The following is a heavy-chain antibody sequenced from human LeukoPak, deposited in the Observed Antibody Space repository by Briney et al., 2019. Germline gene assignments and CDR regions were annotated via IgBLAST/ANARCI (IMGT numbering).Heavy chain of an antibody. D-gene: IGHD3-10*01. CDR1: GGSISSSSYY. CDR3: ARHVAYYYGSGSYYNGLWYFDY. V-gene: IGHV4-39*01. CDR2: IYYSGST. J-gene: IGHJ4*02. Sequence: AETLSLTCTVSGGSISSSSYYWGWIRQPPGNGLEGIGRIYYSGSTYCSPSLESRVTICVDTSKDHSSLKLSSVIAADTAVYYCARHVAYYYGSGSYYNGLWYFDYWGQGTLVTVSS.